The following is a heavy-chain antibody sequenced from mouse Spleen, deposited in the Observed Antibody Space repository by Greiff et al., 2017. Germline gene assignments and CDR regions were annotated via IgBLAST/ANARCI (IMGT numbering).Heavy chain of an antibody. CDR2: INPNNGGT. CDR1: GYTFTDYY. CDR3: APDYYDGSPYYAMDY. D-gene: IGHD1-1*01. V-gene: IGHV1-26*01. Sequence: VQLQQSGPELVKPGASVKISCKASGYTFTDYYMNWVKQSHGKSLEWIGDINPNNGGTSYNQKFKGKATLTVDKSSSTAYMELRSLTSEDSAVYYCAPDYYDGSPYYAMDYWGQGTSVTVSS. J-gene: IGHJ4*01.